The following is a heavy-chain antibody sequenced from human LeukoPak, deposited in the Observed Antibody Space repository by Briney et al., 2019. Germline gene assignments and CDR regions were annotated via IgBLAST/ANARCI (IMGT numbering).Heavy chain of an antibody. Sequence: SETLSLTCTVSGGAISNDNYYWGWIRQPQGKGLEWITSINYSGTTYYNPSLNSRVSISVDTSKTQLSLRLSSVTAADTAVYSCARLSDYWGQGILVTVSS. CDR3: ARLSDY. J-gene: IGHJ4*02. CDR2: INYSGTT. V-gene: IGHV4-39*01. CDR1: GGAISNDNYY.